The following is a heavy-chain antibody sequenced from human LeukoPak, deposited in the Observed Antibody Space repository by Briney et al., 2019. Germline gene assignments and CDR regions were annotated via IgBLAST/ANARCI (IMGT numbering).Heavy chain of an antibody. Sequence: GASVKVSCKASGYTFTSYGISWVRQAPGQGLEWMGWISAYNGNTNYAQKLQGRVTMTTDTSTSTAYMELRSLRSDDTAVYYCARAPTDYDILTGPPLYYYYYGMDVWGQGTTVTVSS. D-gene: IGHD3-9*01. CDR1: GYTFTSYG. CDR3: ARAPTDYDILTGPPLYYYYYGMDV. CDR2: ISAYNGNT. V-gene: IGHV1-18*01. J-gene: IGHJ6*02.